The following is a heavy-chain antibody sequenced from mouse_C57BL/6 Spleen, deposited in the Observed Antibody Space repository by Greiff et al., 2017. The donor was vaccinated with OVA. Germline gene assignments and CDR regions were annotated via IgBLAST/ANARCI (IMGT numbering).Heavy chain of an antibody. CDR2: IWGVGST. Sequence: VQLVESGPGLVAPSQSLSITCTVSGFSLTSYGVAWVRQSPGKGLEWLGVIWGVGSTNYNSALKSRLSISKDNSKSQVFLKMNSLQTDDTAMYYCARSYDGYPLGYWGQGTSVTVSS. V-gene: IGHV2-6*01. D-gene: IGHD2-3*01. CDR1: GFSLTSYG. CDR3: ARSYDGYPLGY. J-gene: IGHJ4*01.